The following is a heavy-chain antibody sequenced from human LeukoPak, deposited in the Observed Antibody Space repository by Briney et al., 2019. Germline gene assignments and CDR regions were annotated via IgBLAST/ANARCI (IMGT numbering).Heavy chain of an antibody. CDR1: GFTVSSNY. CDR3: AKSTTSLLWFGELLQSYYYYGMDV. V-gene: IGHV3-23*01. J-gene: IGHJ6*02. CDR2: ISGSGGST. Sequence: GGSLRLSCAASGFTVSSNYMSWVRQAPGKGLEWVSAISGSGGSTYYADSVKGRFTISRDNSKNTLYLQMNSLRAEDTAVYYCAKSTTSLLWFGELLQSYYYYGMDVWGQGTTVTVSS. D-gene: IGHD3-10*01.